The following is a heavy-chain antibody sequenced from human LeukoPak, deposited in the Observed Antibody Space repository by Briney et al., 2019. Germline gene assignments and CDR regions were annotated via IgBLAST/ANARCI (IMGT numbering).Heavy chain of an antibody. J-gene: IGHJ6*03. D-gene: IGHD6-19*01. Sequence: GASVKVSCKASGYTFTSYDINWVRRATGQGLEWMGWMNPNSGNTGYAQKFQGRVTMTRNTSISTAYMELSSLRSEDTAVYYCARAAVAGTRVYYYYYMDVWGKGTTVTVSS. V-gene: IGHV1-8*01. CDR2: MNPNSGNT. CDR1: GYTFTSYD. CDR3: ARAAVAGTRVYYYYYMDV.